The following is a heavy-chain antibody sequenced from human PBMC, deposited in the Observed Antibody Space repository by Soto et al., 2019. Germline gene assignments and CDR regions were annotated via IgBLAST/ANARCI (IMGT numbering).Heavy chain of an antibody. CDR2: INPSGGST. V-gene: IGHV1-46*01. CDR3: AREEQWLVRRGDNWFDP. D-gene: IGHD6-19*01. Sequence: QVQLVQSGAEVKKPGASVKVSCKASGYTFTSYYMHWVRQAPGQGLEWMGIINPSGGSTSYAQKFQGRVTMSRDTSTSTVDRELSSRRSEDTAVYYCAREEQWLVRRGDNWFDPWGQGTLVTVSS. J-gene: IGHJ5*02. CDR1: GYTFTSYY.